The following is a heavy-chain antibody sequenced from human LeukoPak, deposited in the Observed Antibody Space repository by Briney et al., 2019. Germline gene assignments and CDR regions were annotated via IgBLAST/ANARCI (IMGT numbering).Heavy chain of an antibody. CDR1: GYTFTGYY. Sequence: ASVKVSCKASGYTFTGYYMHWVRQAPGQGLEWMGWINPNSGGTNYAQKFQGRVTTTRDTSISTAYMELSRLRSDDTAVYYCARKETTWLDNWFDPWGQGTLVTVSS. J-gene: IGHJ5*02. V-gene: IGHV1-2*02. CDR2: INPNSGGT. D-gene: IGHD1-1*01. CDR3: ARKETTWLDNWFDP.